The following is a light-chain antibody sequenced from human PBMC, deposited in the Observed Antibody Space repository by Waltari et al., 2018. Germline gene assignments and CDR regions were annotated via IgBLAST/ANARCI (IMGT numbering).Light chain of an antibody. V-gene: IGLV6-57*03. J-gene: IGLJ2*01. CDR2: EDN. CDR1: SGSIASNY. Sequence: FMLTQPHSVSASPGKTVTISCTRSSGSIASNYVQWFQQRPGSAPPPVISEDNQRPSGVPVRFSGSIDSSSNSASLTISGLKTEDEADYYCQSYDTSNVIFGGGTKLTVL. CDR3: QSYDTSNVI.